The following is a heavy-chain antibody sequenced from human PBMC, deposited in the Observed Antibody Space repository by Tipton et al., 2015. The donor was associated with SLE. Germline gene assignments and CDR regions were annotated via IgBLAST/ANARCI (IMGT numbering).Heavy chain of an antibody. CDR2: ISSSGSTI. J-gene: IGHJ3*02. D-gene: IGHD1-26*01. V-gene: IGHV3-48*03. CDR3: ARDNGVGAPVDAFDI. CDR1: GFTFSSYE. Sequence: SLRLSCAASGFTFSSYEMNWVRQAPGKGLEWVSYISSSGSTIYYADSVKGRFTISRDNAKNSLYLQMNSLRAEDMAVYYCARDNGVGAPVDAFDIWGQGTMVTVSS.